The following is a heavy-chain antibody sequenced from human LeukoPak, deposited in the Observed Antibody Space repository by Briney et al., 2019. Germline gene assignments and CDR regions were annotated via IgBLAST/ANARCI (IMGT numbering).Heavy chain of an antibody. D-gene: IGHD3-10*01. Sequence: SETLSLTCAVYGGSFSGYYWSWIRQPPGKGLEWIGEIDHTGSTSYNPSLKSRVTLSVDTSKNQFSLKLSPVTAADTAVYYCARLRGSGSYYNQPRKYYFDYWGQGTLVTVSS. CDR3: ARLRGSGSYYNQPRKYYFDY. CDR1: GGSFSGYY. V-gene: IGHV4-34*01. J-gene: IGHJ4*02. CDR2: IDHTGST.